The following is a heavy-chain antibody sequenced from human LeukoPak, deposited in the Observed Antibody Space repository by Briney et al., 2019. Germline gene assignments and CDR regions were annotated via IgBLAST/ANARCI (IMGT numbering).Heavy chain of an antibody. CDR3: ARVSPEDYYDSSGYYGPDY. V-gene: IGHV1-69*04. J-gene: IGHJ4*02. CDR2: IIPILGIA. CDR1: GGTFSSYA. D-gene: IGHD3-22*01. Sequence: SVKVSCKASGGTFSSYAISWVRQAPGQGLEWMGRIIPILGIANYAQKFQGRVTITADKSTSTAYMELSSLRSEDTAVYYCARVSPEDYYDSSGYYGPDYWGQGTLVTVSS.